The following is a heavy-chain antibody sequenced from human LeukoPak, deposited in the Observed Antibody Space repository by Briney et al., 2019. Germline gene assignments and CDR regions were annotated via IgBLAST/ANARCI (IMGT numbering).Heavy chain of an antibody. CDR3: ATSGYTYGALDI. J-gene: IGHJ3*02. V-gene: IGHV1-18*01. Sequence: ASVKVSCKASGYTFTSYGISWVRQAPGQGLEWMGWISAYNGNTNYAQKLQGRVTMTRDTSISTAYMELTRLRSDDTAMYYCATSGYTYGALDIWGQGTMVTVSS. CDR1: GYTFTSYG. D-gene: IGHD5-18*01. CDR2: ISAYNGNT.